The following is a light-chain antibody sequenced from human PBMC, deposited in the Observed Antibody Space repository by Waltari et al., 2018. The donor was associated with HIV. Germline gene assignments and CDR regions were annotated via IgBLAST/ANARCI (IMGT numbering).Light chain of an antibody. CDR3: QSYDSSLSGGV. Sequence: QSALTQPPSVSGAPGQRVTISCTGSSSNIGAGYDVHWYQQVPGTAPKLLIYGNSNRPAGVPYRFSGSKSGTSASLAVTGLQAEDEADYYCQSYDSSLSGGVFGGGTKLTVL. V-gene: IGLV1-40*01. CDR1: SSNIGAGYD. J-gene: IGLJ3*02. CDR2: GNS.